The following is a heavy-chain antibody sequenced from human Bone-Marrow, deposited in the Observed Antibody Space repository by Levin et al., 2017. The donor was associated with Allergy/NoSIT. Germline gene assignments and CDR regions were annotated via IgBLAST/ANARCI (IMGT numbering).Heavy chain of an antibody. V-gene: IGHV3-9*01. CDR1: GFTFDDYA. Sequence: GGSLRLSCAASGFTFDDYAMHWVRQAPGKGLEWVSGISWNSGSIGYADSVKGRFTISRDNAKNSLYLQMNSLRAEDTALYYCAKDTCSSTSCYTHYDDGMDGWGQGTTVTVSS. CDR2: ISWNSGSI. CDR3: AKDTCSSTSCYTHYDDGMDG. D-gene: IGHD2-2*02. J-gene: IGHJ6*02.